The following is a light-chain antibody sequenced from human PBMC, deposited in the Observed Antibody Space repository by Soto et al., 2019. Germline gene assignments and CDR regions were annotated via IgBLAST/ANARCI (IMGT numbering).Light chain of an antibody. CDR3: CSYTRSSTLI. CDR2: DVS. CDR1: SDDMGDYNY. J-gene: IGLJ1*01. Sequence: QSALTQPASVSGSPGQSITISCVGTSDDMGDYNYVSWYQQHPGKVPKVIIYDVSNRPSGVSYRFSGTKSGNTASLTVSGLQAKDEANYYCCSYTRSSTLIFGTGTKVT. V-gene: IGLV2-14*01.